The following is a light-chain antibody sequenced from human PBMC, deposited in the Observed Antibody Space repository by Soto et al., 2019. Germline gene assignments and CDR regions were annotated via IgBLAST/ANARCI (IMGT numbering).Light chain of an antibody. Sequence: DIQMTQSPSTLSASVGDRVTITCRASQSISVWLAWYQQKAGKAPNFLIYAASSLQSGVPSRFSGSGSGTDFTLTISSLQPEDFATYYCQQSYSTPRTFGQGTKVDIK. CDR3: QQSYSTPRT. CDR2: AAS. CDR1: QSISVW. J-gene: IGKJ1*01. V-gene: IGKV1-39*01.